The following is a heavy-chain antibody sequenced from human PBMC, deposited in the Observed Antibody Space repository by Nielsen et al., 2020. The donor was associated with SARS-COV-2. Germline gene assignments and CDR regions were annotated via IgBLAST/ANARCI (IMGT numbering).Heavy chain of an antibody. V-gene: IGHV4-39*01. CDR2: IYYSGST. J-gene: IGHJ4*02. D-gene: IGHD5-12*01. CDR1: GGSISSSSYY. Sequence: GSLRLSCTVSGGSISSSSYYWGWIRQPPGKGLEWIGSIYYSGSTYYNPSLKSRVTISVDTSKNQFSLKLSSVTAADTAVYYCATWDIVATTSDYWGQGTLVTVSS. CDR3: ATWDIVATTSDY.